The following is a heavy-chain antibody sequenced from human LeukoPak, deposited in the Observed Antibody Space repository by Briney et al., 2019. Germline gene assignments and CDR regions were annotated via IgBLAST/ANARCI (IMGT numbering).Heavy chain of an antibody. CDR3: ARRSCSSTFCWVSFDY. D-gene: IGHD2-2*01. Sequence: HGESLKISCKGSGYSFTSYWIGWVRQMPGKGLEWMGIIDPGDSDTRYSPSFQGQVTISADKSISTAYLQWSSLKASDTAMYYCARRSCSSTFCWVSFDYWGQGTLVTVSS. J-gene: IGHJ4*02. V-gene: IGHV5-51*01. CDR2: IDPGDSDT. CDR1: GYSFTSYW.